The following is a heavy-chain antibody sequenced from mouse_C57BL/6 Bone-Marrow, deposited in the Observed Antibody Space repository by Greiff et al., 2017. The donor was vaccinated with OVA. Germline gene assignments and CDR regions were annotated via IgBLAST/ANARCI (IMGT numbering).Heavy chain of an antibody. D-gene: IGHD3-3*01. CDR1: GFSLTSYA. J-gene: IGHJ1*03. CDR3: ARNSGHFYWYFDV. V-gene: IGHV2-9-1*01. Sequence: VQLQESGPGLVAPSQSLSITCTVSGFSLTSYAISWVRQPPGKGLEWLGVIWTGGGTNYNSALKSSLSISKDNSKSQVFLKMNSLLTDDTARYYCARNSGHFYWYFDVWGTGTTVTVSS. CDR2: IWTGGGT.